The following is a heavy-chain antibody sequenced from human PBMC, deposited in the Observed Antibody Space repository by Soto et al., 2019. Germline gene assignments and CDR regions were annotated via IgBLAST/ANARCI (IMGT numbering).Heavy chain of an antibody. D-gene: IGHD2-2*01. Sequence: ASVKVSCKASGYTFTSYYMHWVRQAPGQGLEWMGIINPSGGSTSYAQKFQGRVTMTRDTSTSTVYMELSSLRSEDTAVYYCARDIVVVPATPDGMDVWGQGTPVTVYS. CDR2: INPSGGST. CDR1: GYTFTSYY. CDR3: ARDIVVVPATPDGMDV. J-gene: IGHJ6*02. V-gene: IGHV1-46*01.